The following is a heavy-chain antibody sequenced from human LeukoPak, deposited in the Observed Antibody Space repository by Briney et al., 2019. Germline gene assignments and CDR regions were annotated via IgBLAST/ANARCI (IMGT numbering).Heavy chain of an antibody. J-gene: IGHJ4*02. CDR1: GGSISSYY. CDR3: ARQYDFWSGLFDY. Sequence: PSETLSLTCTVSGGSISSYYWSWIRQPPGKGLEWIGYIYYSGSTNYNPSLKGRVTISVDTSKNQFSLKLTSVTAADTAVYYCARQYDFWSGLFDYWGQGTLVTVSS. CDR2: IYYSGST. V-gene: IGHV4-59*08. D-gene: IGHD3-3*01.